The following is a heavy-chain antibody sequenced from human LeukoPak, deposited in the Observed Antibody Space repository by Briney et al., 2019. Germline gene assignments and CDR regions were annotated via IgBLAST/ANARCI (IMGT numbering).Heavy chain of an antibody. V-gene: IGHV4-59*01. CDR3: ARERSVGAARLGECFDS. D-gene: IGHD1-26*01. J-gene: IGHJ4*02. CDR2: IYYSGST. Sequence: SETLSLTCTVSGGSISSYSWSWIRQPPGKGLEWIGYIYYSGSTNYNPSLKSRVTISVDTSKNHFSLKLSSVTAADTAVYYCARERSVGAARLGECFDSWGQGTLVTVSS. CDR1: GGSISSYS.